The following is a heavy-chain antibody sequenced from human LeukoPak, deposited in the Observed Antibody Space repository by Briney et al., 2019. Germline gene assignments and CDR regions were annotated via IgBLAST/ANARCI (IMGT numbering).Heavy chain of an antibody. CDR2: IIPIFGTA. CDR3: AYYQTFRGVIDDY. Sequence: ASVKVSCKASGGTFSSYAISWVRQAPGQGLEWRGRIIPIFGTANYAQKFQGRVTITTDESTSTAYMELSSLRSEDTAVYYCAYYQTFRGVIDDYWGQGTLVTVSS. V-gene: IGHV1-69*05. D-gene: IGHD3-16*02. J-gene: IGHJ4*02. CDR1: GGTFSSYA.